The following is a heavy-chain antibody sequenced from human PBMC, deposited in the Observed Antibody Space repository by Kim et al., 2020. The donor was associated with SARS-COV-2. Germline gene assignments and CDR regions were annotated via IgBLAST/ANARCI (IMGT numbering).Heavy chain of an antibody. J-gene: IGHJ6*02. Sequence: GGSLRLSCAVSGFTLSSYSMHWVRQAPGKGLEWVAVMSYDGGKKDYAESVKGRFTISRDSSKSTLYLQMNNLGPEDTAVYYCARDQQVRGVIILYYYGMDVWGQGTTLTVS. V-gene: IGHV3-30-3*01. CDR1: GFTLSSYS. CDR2: MSYDGGKK. CDR3: ARDQQVRGVIILYYYGMDV. D-gene: IGHD3-10*01.